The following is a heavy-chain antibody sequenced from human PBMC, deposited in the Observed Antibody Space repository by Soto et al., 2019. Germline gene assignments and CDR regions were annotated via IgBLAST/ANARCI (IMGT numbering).Heavy chain of an antibody. V-gene: IGHV3-74*01. D-gene: IGHD3-10*01. CDR2: INSDGSDS. J-gene: IGHJ4*02. Sequence: PGGSLRLSCATSGFTFSHYWMQWVRQAPGKGLVWVSHINSDGSDSTYADFVEGRFTISRDNAKNTLDLQMNSLRAEDTAVYYCVRDNFGVDYWGQGTLVTVSS. CDR1: GFTFSHYW. CDR3: VRDNFGVDY.